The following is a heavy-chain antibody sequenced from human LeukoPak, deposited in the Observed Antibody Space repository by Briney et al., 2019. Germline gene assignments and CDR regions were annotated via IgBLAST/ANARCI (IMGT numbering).Heavy chain of an antibody. V-gene: IGHV1-46*01. CDR3: ARVTGDYAGGDY. J-gene: IGHJ4*02. CDR1: GYTFTGYY. D-gene: IGHD4-17*01. CDR2: INPSGGST. Sequence: ASVKVSCKASGYTFTGYYMHWVRQAPGQGLEWMGIINPSGGSTSYAQKFQGRVTMTRDTSTSTVYMELSSLRSEDTAVYYCARVTGDYAGGDYWGQGTLVTVSS.